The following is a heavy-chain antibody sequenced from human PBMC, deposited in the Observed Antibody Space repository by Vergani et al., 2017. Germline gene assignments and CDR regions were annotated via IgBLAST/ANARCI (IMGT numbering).Heavy chain of an antibody. D-gene: IGHD3-22*01. CDR2: IHPADSDT. Sequence: EVQLVQSGAEVKKPGESVNISCQISGYSFTNYWIGWVRQMPGKGLEWMGIIHPADSDTRYSPSFQGQVTISVDKSISTAYLQRSSLRASDSAMYYCARLXGRDSSGSKYFDYWSQGTLVTVSS. CDR1: GYSFTNYW. V-gene: IGHV5-51*01. J-gene: IGHJ4*02. CDR3: ARLXGRDSSGSKYFDY.